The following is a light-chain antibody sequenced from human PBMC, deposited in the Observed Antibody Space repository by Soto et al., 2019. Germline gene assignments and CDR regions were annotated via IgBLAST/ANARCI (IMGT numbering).Light chain of an antibody. CDR2: GAS. CDR3: QQRSNWPLT. V-gene: IGKV3-15*01. J-gene: IGKJ4*01. CDR1: QSISTN. Sequence: EIVMTQSPATLSVSPGERATLSCRASQSISTNLAWYQQKPGQPPSLLIYGASTRATGIPARFSGSGSGTEFTLTISSLQSEDFEVYYCQQRSNWPLTFGGGTKVDIK.